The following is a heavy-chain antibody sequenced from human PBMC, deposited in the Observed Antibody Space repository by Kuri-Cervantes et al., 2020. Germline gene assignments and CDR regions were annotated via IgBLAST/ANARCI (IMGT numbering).Heavy chain of an antibody. D-gene: IGHD6-13*01. V-gene: IGHV3-30-3*01. CDR3: AKGARGSGRSQLVERYDY. J-gene: IGHJ4*02. Sequence: GESLKISCAASGFTFGSFAMHWVRQAPGKGLEWVAVISYDGSSKYDADSVKGRFTISRDNSKNTLYLQMNSLRAEDTAVYYCAKGARGSGRSQLVERYDYWGQGTLVTVSS. CDR1: GFTFGSFA. CDR2: ISYDGSSK.